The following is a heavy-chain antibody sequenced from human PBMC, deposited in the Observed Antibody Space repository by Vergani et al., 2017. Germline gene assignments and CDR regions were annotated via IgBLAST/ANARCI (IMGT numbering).Heavy chain of an antibody. Sequence: QVQVVQSGAEVKKSGASVKVSCKTSGYTFSNYYMHWVRQAPGQGLEWMGIINPSGGHTNYPQKFQGRVTMTRDTSTSKVYMELSSLRSEDTAIYYCARGDYGILSGYRYWGQGTLVTVSA. CDR3: ARGDYGILSGYRY. V-gene: IGHV1-46*03. D-gene: IGHD3-9*01. CDR2: INPSGGHT. J-gene: IGHJ4*02. CDR1: GYTFSNYY.